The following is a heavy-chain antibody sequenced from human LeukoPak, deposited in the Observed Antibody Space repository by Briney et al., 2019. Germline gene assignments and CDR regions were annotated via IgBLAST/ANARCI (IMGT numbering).Heavy chain of an antibody. CDR3: ARTKNSGRYYYFDY. CDR1: GFTFSTYW. CDR2: IKPDGSEK. V-gene: IGHV3-7*01. J-gene: IGHJ4*02. Sequence: GGSLRLSCADSGFTFSTYWMSWLRQVPGKGLEWVANIKPDGSEKYYADSVKGRFSISRDNAKNSLYLQMNNLRAEDTAVYYCARTKNSGRYYYFDYWGPGTLVTVSS. D-gene: IGHD3-22*01.